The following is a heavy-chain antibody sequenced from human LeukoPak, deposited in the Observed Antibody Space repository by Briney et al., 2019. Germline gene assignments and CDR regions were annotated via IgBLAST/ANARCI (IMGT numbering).Heavy chain of an antibody. D-gene: IGHD6-25*01. V-gene: IGHV3-21*01. CDR2: ISSSSSYI. CDR3: ARERGHLDY. J-gene: IGHJ4*02. CDR1: GFMFSTYA. Sequence: GGSLRLSCAASGFMFSTYAMSWVRQAPGKGLEWVSSISSSSSYIYYADSVKGRFTISRDNAKNSLYLQMNSLRAEDTAVYYCARERGHLDYWGQGTLVTVSS.